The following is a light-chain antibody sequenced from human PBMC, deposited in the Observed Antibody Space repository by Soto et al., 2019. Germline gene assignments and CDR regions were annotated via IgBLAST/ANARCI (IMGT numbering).Light chain of an antibody. CDR3: QQYISYPYT. V-gene: IGKV1-5*01. J-gene: IGKJ2*01. CDR1: QTTNTW. Sequence: DIQMTQFPSTLSASVGDRVTITCRASQTTNTWLACYQQKPGTAPKLLIYDASSLEGGVPSRVSASGSGTEFTLTISSLQPDDLATYYCQQYISYPYTFGQGTKVEIK. CDR2: DAS.